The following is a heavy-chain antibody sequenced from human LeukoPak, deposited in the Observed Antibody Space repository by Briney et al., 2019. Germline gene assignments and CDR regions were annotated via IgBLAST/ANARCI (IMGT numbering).Heavy chain of an antibody. Sequence: ASVKVSCKASGYTFTSYGINWVRQATGQGLEWMGWMNPNSGNTGYAQKFQGRVTMTRNTSISTAYMELSSLRSEDTAVYYCARGAGSTLYYYYGMDVWGQGTTVTVSS. CDR3: ARGAGSTLYYYYGMDV. D-gene: IGHD3-10*01. CDR2: MNPNSGNT. V-gene: IGHV1-8*02. CDR1: GYTFTSYG. J-gene: IGHJ6*02.